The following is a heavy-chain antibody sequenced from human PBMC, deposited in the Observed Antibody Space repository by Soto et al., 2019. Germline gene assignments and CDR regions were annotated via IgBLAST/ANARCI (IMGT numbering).Heavy chain of an antibody. Sequence: PGGSLRLSCAASGFTFSSYSMNCVRQAPGKGLEWVSSISSSSSYIYYADSVKGRFTISRDNAKNSLYLQMNSLRAEDTAVYYCARNKQWLAKSGIDYWGQGTLVTVSS. J-gene: IGHJ4*02. CDR2: ISSSSSYI. CDR3: ARNKQWLAKSGIDY. D-gene: IGHD6-19*01. CDR1: GFTFSSYS. V-gene: IGHV3-21*01.